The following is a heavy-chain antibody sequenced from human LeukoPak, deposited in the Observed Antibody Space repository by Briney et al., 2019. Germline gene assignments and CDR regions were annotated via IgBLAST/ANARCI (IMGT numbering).Heavy chain of an antibody. CDR3: ARGTRGYYFDY. D-gene: IGHD2-8*01. CDR1: GFTFSSYA. V-gene: IGHV3-30-3*01. Sequence: PGRSLRLSCAASGFTFSSYAMHWVRQAPGKGLEWVAVISYDGSNKYYADSVKGRFTIFRDNSKNTLYLQMNSLRAEDTAVYYCARGTRGYYFDYWGQGTLVTVSS. J-gene: IGHJ4*02. CDR2: ISYDGSNK.